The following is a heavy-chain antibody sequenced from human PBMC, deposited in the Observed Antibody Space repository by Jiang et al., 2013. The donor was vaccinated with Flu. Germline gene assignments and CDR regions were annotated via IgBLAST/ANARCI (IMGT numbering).Heavy chain of an antibody. CDR3: ARSYSNWNLANGMDV. D-gene: IGHD4-11*01. J-gene: IGHJ6*04. Sequence: LLKPSETLSLTCTVSGGSISSYYWSWIRQPPGKRLEWIGYIYYSGSTNYNPSLKSRVTISVDTSKNQFSLKLSSVTAADTAVYYCARSYSNWNLANGMDVWGKGTTVTVSS. CDR2: IYYSGST. V-gene: IGHV4-59*08. CDR1: GGSISSYY.